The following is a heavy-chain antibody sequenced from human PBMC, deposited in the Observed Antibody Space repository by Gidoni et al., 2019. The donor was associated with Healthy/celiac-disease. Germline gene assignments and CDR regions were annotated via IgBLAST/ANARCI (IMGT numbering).Heavy chain of an antibody. CDR2: ISSSSSYT. D-gene: IGHD3-22*01. V-gene: IGHV3-11*06. CDR3: ARDPLRYYDSSGYPDY. CDR1: GFTLGDYY. J-gene: IGHJ4*02. Sequence: QVLLLKSAGGLFKPGGSLRLCCAASGFTLGDYYMSWIRQAPGKGLEWVSYISSSSSYTNYEDSGKGRFTSSRDNAKNALYLQMNSLRAEDTAVYYCARDPLRYYDSSGYPDYWGQGTLVTVSS.